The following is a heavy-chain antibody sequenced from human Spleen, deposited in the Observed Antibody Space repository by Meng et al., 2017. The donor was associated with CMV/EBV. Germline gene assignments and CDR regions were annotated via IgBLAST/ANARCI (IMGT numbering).Heavy chain of an antibody. J-gene: IGHJ4*02. CDR2: IKSKTDGGTT. CDR3: TTAHRISRKESYYFDY. V-gene: IGHV3-15*01. Sequence: FSKDWMSWVRQAPGKGLEWVGRIKSKTDGGTTDYAAPVKGRFTISRDDSKNTLYLQMNSLKTEDTAVYYCTTAHRISRKESYYFDYWGQGTLVTVSS. CDR1: FSKDW. D-gene: IGHD1-14*01.